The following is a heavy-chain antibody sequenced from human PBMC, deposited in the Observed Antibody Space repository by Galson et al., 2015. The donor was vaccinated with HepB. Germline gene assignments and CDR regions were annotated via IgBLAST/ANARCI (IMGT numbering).Heavy chain of an antibody. J-gene: IGHJ4*02. Sequence: SLRLSCAASGFTFTTYRMHWVRQAPGSGLVWVSRISSGGSSTSYADSVKGRFTISRDNAKNTLYLHMNSLRAEDTAVYYCARVKSDNSEIDFWGQGTLVTVSS. CDR3: ARVKSDNSEIDF. CDR2: ISSGGSST. CDR1: GFTFTTYR. V-gene: IGHV3-74*01. D-gene: IGHD6-19*01.